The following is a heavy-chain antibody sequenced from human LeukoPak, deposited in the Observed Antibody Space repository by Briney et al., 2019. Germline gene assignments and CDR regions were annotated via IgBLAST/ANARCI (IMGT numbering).Heavy chain of an antibody. Sequence: GGSLRLSCAASGFTFSSYGMHWVRQAPGKGLEWVAVISYDGSNKYYADSVKGRFTISRDNSKNTLYLQMNSLRAEDTAVYYCAKDQNPVRGVTQLDYWGQGTLVAVSS. CDR1: GFTFSSYG. CDR3: AKDQNPVRGVTQLDY. D-gene: IGHD3-10*01. V-gene: IGHV3-30*18. CDR2: ISYDGSNK. J-gene: IGHJ4*02.